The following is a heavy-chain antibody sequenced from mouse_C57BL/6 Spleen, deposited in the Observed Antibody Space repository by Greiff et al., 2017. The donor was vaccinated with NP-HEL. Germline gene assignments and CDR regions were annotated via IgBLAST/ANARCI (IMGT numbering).Heavy chain of an antibody. V-gene: IGHV5-17*01. CDR1: GFTFSDYG. CDR3: AREVYYDSYHWYFDV. D-gene: IGHD2-4*01. CDR2: ISSGSSTI. Sequence: EVQLVESGGGLVKPGGSLKLSCAASGFTFSDYGMHWVRQAPEKGLEWVAYISSGSSTIYYADTVKGRFTISRDNAKNTLFLQMTSLRSEDTAMYYWAREVYYDSYHWYFDVWGTGTTVTVSS. J-gene: IGHJ1*03.